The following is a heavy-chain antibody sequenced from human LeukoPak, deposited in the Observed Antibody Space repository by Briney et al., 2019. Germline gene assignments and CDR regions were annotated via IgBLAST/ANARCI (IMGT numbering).Heavy chain of an antibody. D-gene: IGHD3-22*01. V-gene: IGHV4-39*01. CDR2: IYYRGTT. CDR1: GGSITDDNYY. J-gene: IGHJ4*02. CDR3: ARHRYYYDKSAFSFDS. Sequence: SETLSLTCSVSGGSITDDNYYWGWIRQHPGKGLEWIGAIYYRGTTSYMPSLKSRVTISVDTSKNQFSLKLDSVTAADTSVYYCARHRYYYDKSAFSFDSWGQGTLVTVSS.